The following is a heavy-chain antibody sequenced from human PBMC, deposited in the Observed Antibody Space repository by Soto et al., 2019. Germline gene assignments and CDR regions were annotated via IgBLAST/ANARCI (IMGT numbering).Heavy chain of an antibody. D-gene: IGHD1-26*01. CDR1: GFNFNTYS. CDR2: ISASGAYK. Sequence: EVRLVESGGGLVKPGGSLRVSCAASGFNFNTYSMNWVRQAPGKGLQWVSFISASGAYKYYADSVRGRFTISRDNAKKSVFLEMNRLTADDTAIYYCAGERSALPGARDAMDVWGQGTTVTVSS. J-gene: IGHJ6*02. CDR3: AGERSALPGARDAMDV. V-gene: IGHV3-21*02.